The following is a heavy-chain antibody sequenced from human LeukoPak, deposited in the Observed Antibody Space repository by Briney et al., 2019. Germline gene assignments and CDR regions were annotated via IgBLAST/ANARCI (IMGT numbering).Heavy chain of an antibody. CDR3: VRDPLGRKGFNSLDH. CDR2: INEDGSEG. CDR1: GFTFSSHW. V-gene: IGHV3-7*01. J-gene: IGHJ4*02. D-gene: IGHD1-1*01. Sequence: GGSLRLSCAASGFTFSSHWMSWVRQAPGEGLEWVANINEDGSEGYYVDSVKGRFTISRDNAKNSLYLQINSLKVEDTAVYYCVRDPLGRKGFNSLDHWGQGTLVMVSS.